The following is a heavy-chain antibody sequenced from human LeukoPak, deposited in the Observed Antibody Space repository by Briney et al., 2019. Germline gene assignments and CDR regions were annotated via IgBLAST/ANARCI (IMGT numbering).Heavy chain of an antibody. V-gene: IGHV3-7*01. CDR2: IKKDGSEK. CDR1: GFTFSSYW. CDR3: ARHLSGVTGYTYGRGIDY. J-gene: IGHJ4*02. Sequence: PGGSLRLSCAASGFTFSSYWMSWVRQAPGKGLEWVANIKKDGSEKYSVDSVKGRSTISRDNAKTSLYLQMNTLRAEDTAVYYCARHLSGVTGYTYGRGIDYWGQGTLVTVSS. D-gene: IGHD5-18*01.